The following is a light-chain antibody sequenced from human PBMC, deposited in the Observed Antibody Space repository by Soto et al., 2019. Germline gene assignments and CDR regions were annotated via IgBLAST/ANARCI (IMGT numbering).Light chain of an antibody. CDR1: QSLLYNNTYNY. J-gene: IGKJ5*01. Sequence: EILMTQSPLTLPVTPGEPASISCRSSQSLLYNNTYNYLDWYVQKPGQSPQLLIYFGSNRAPGVPDRFSGSGSGTDFTLKINRVEAEDVGTDYCMQALQSLTFGQGTRLEIK. CDR3: MQALQSLT. CDR2: FGS. V-gene: IGKV2-28*01.